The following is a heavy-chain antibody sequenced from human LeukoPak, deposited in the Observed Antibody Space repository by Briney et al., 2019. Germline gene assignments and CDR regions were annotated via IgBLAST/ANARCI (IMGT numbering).Heavy chain of an antibody. J-gene: IGHJ4*02. CDR3: ATYEQQLAFDY. CDR1: GGSTSSYY. CDR2: IYTSGST. V-gene: IGHV4-4*07. D-gene: IGHD6-13*01. Sequence: SQTLSLTCTVSGGSTSSYYWSWVRHPAGKGLEWIARIYTSGSTNYNPSLRSRVTMSIDTSKKKFSLKLSSVTAADTAVYYCATYEQQLAFDYWGQGTLVTVSS.